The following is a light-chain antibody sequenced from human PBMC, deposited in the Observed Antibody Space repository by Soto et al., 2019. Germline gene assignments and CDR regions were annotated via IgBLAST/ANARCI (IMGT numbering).Light chain of an antibody. CDR1: QSVSSRY. V-gene: IGKV3-20*01. CDR2: GAS. J-gene: IGKJ4*01. Sequence: EIVLTQSPGTLSLSPGESATLSCRASQSVSSRYLGWYQQRPGQAPRLLIYGASSRATGIPDRFSGSGSGTDFTLTISRLESEDFAVYYCHQYDKSPRTFGGGTKVDIK. CDR3: HQYDKSPRT.